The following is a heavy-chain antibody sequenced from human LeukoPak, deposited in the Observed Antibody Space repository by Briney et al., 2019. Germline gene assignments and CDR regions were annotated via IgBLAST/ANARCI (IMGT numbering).Heavy chain of an antibody. CDR3: VRSRFTTSSFDY. D-gene: IGHD2-2*01. CDR1: GFTFSSSW. V-gene: IGHV3-74*03. CDR2: INSDESVT. J-gene: IGHJ4*02. Sequence: PGGFLRLSCAASGFTFSSSWVQWVRQAPGQGVVWVSRINSDESVTTYTNSVKGRFTISRDNAKNTLYLQMNSLRAEDTAMYYCVRSRFTTSSFDYWGQGTLVTVSS.